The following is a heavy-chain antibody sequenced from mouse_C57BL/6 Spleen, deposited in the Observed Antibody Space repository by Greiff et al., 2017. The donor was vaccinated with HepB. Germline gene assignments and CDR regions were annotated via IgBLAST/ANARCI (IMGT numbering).Heavy chain of an antibody. V-gene: IGHV1-50*01. CDR2: IDPSDSYT. CDR1: GYTFTSYW. D-gene: IGHD2-10*02. CDR3: ARSYGNFPYYFDY. Sequence: VQLQQSGAELVKPGASVKLSCKASGYTFTSYWMQWVKQRPGQGLEWIGEIDPSDSYTNYNQKFKGKATLTVDTSSSTAYMQLISLTSEDYAVYYCARSYGNFPYYFDYWGQGTTLTVSS. J-gene: IGHJ2*01.